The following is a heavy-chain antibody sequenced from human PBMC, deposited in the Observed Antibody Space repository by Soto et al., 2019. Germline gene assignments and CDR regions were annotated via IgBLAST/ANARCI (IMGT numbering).Heavy chain of an antibody. J-gene: IGHJ3*02. CDR2: ISAYNGNT. Sequence: ASVKVSCKASGYTFTSYGISWVRQAPGQGLEWMGWISAYNGNTNYAQKLQGRVTMTTDTSTSTAYMELRSLRSDDTAVYHCAGSVPGITMIVPGPFDIWGQGTMVTVSS. CDR1: GYTFTSYG. D-gene: IGHD3-22*01. CDR3: AGSVPGITMIVPGPFDI. V-gene: IGHV1-18*04.